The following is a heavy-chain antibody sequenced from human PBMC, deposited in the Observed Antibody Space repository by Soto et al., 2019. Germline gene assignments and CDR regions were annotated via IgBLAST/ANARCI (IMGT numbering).Heavy chain of an antibody. Sequence: PGGSLRLSCAASGFTFSSYEMNWVRQAPGKGLEWVSVMFTTGTTYYADSVKGRFTISRDDSKNTLYLQMNSLRAEDTAVYYCARERYSYGFDYWGQGTVVTVS. CDR3: ARERYSYGFDY. CDR1: GFTFSSYE. V-gene: IGHV3-53*01. J-gene: IGHJ4*02. CDR2: MFTTGTT. D-gene: IGHD5-18*01.